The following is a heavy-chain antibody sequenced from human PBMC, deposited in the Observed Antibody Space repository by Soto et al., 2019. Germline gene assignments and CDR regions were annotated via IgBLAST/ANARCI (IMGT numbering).Heavy chain of an antibody. Sequence: SETMSLTCTVSGGSISSSSYYWGWIRQPPGKGLEWIGSIYYSGSTYYNPSLKSRVTISVDTSKNQFSLKLGSVTAADTAVYYCARGEVYYDILTGYYKGGGYYYYGMDVWGQGTTVTVSS. V-gene: IGHV4-39*01. D-gene: IGHD3-9*01. CDR3: ARGEVYYDILTGYYKGGGYYYYGMDV. J-gene: IGHJ6*02. CDR2: IYYSGST. CDR1: GGSISSSSYY.